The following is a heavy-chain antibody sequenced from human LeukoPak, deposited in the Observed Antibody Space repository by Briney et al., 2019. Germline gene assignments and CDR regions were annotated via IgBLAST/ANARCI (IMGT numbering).Heavy chain of an antibody. CDR1: GVSISSSNSY. J-gene: IGHJ4*02. V-gene: IGHV4-39*01. D-gene: IGHD4-17*01. CDR2: IYYSGNT. Sequence: KSSETLSLTCTVSGVSISSSNSYWGWIRQPPGKGLEWIGSIYYSGNTYYNASLKSQVSISIDTSKNQFSLRLTSVTAADTAVYYCARRAGEYSHPYDYWGQGTLVTVSS. CDR3: ARRAGEYSHPYDY.